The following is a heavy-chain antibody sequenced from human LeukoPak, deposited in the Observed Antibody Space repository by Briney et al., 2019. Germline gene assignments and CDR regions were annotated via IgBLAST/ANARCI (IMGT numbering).Heavy chain of an antibody. CDR3: ARSYYYNNYVRWFDP. V-gene: IGHV4-38-2*02. Sequence: SETLSLTCNVSGYSISTGYYWGWIRQPPEKGLEWIATIFHNRDTYYNPSLKSRLTISVDTSNNQFSLKLSSVTAADTAVYYCARSYYYNNYVRWFDPWGQGTLVTVSS. J-gene: IGHJ5*02. CDR2: IFHNRDT. CDR1: GYSISTGYY. D-gene: IGHD4-11*01.